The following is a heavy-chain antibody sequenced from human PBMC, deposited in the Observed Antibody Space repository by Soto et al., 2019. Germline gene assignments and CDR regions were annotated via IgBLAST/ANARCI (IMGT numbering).Heavy chain of an antibody. D-gene: IGHD5-12*01. CDR3: ERGNHRWLQSWYFDL. CDR1: GGTFSNYP. V-gene: IGHV1-69*05. J-gene: IGHJ2*01. Sequence: QVQLVQSGAEVKKPGSSVKVSCKASGGTFSNYPISWVRQAPGQGLEWMGGIIPIFGTVNYAQKFQGRVTLTXXXSXRTAYRELSSLGSEHTAVYYCERGNHRWLQSWYFDLWGRGTLVTVSS. CDR2: IIPIFGTV.